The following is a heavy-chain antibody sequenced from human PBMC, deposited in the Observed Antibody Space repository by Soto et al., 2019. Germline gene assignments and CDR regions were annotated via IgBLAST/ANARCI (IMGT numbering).Heavy chain of an antibody. J-gene: IGHJ4*02. D-gene: IGHD4-4*01. Sequence: EVQLLESGGTLVQPGGSLRLSCTTSGFTFRTYAMSWVRQAPGKGLEWVSSISANGGAIFYVDSVKGRFVFSRGDSENILDSQIGSLRADDTASYYCARNGKASNSDYGGQGTLVTVS. CDR1: GFTFRTYA. CDR2: ISANGGAI. CDR3: ARNGKASNSDY. V-gene: IGHV3-23*01.